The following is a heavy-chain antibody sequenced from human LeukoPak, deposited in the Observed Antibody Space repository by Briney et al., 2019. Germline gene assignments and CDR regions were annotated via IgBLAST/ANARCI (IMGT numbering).Heavy chain of an antibody. J-gene: IGHJ4*02. V-gene: IGHV3-48*01. Sequence: GGSLRLSCAASRFTFSSFAMSWVRQAPGKGLEWVSYISSSSTIYYADSVKGRFTISRDNAKNSLYLQMNSFRAEDTALYYCTTVPQYQLLPDYWGQGTLVTVSS. CDR2: ISSSSTI. CDR1: RFTFSSFA. D-gene: IGHD2-2*01. CDR3: TTVPQYQLLPDY.